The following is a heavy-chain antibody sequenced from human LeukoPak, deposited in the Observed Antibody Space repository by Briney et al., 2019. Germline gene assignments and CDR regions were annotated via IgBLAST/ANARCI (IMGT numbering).Heavy chain of an antibody. V-gene: IGHV5-51*01. CDR2: IYPGDSDI. Sequence: GESLKISCKGSGYSFSTYWIAWVRQMPGKGLEWMGIIYPGDSDIRYNPSFQGQVTISADKSTTTAYLQWSSLKASDTAMYCCARYLHYSTFFDYWGQGTLVTVSS. CDR1: GYSFSTYW. CDR3: ARYLHYSTFFDY. J-gene: IGHJ4*02. D-gene: IGHD2-21*01.